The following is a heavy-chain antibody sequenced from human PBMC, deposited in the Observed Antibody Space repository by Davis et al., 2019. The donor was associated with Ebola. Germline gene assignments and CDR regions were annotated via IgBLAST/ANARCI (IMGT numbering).Heavy chain of an antibody. J-gene: IGHJ2*01. CDR1: GFTFSGYW. D-gene: IGHD3-10*01. CDR3: ARDRGVGYWYFDL. Sequence: GESLKISCAASGFTFSGYWMSWVRQAPGKGLEWVANIKQDGSEKYYVDSVKGRFAISRDNTKNSLYLQMNSLRAEDTAVYYCARDRGVGYWYFDLWGRGTLVTVSS. V-gene: IGHV3-7*01. CDR2: IKQDGSEK.